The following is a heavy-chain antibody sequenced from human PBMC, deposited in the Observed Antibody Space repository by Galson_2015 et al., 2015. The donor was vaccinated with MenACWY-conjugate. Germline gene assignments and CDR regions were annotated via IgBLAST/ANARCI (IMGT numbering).Heavy chain of an antibody. J-gene: IGHJ4*02. Sequence: SVKVSCKAGYIFTSYGIAWVRQAPGQGLEWLGWISPNNGNTNYAQKFQGRLTLTTDTSTSTAYMELRSLRSDDTAVYYCARCGYHCDTRGGDVIDYWGQGTLVTVSS. V-gene: IGHV1-18*04. CDR2: ISPNNGNT. D-gene: IGHD3-22*01. CDR3: ARCGYHCDTRGGDVIDY. CDR1: YIFTSYG.